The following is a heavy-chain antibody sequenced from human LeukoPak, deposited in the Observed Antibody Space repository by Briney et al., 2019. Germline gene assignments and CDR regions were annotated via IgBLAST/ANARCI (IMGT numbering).Heavy chain of an antibody. CDR3: ATNRYSSGWYSSVRFDY. CDR2: ISGDGGST. Sequence: QSGGSLRLSCATSGFTFDDYAMHWVRQAPGKGLEWVSLISGDGGSTYYADSVKGRFTISRDNSKNSLYLQMNSLRTEDTALYYCATNRYSSGWYSSVRFDYWGQGTLVTVSS. V-gene: IGHV3-43*02. D-gene: IGHD6-19*01. CDR1: GFTFDDYA. J-gene: IGHJ4*02.